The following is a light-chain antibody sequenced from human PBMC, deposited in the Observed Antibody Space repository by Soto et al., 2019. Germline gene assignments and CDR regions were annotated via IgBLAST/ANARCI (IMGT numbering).Light chain of an antibody. CDR1: SGTNY. J-gene: IGLJ1*01. V-gene: IGLV1-47*01. Sequence: QSVLTQSPSASGTPGQTVTISCSGSSGTNYVYWYQQLPGTAPKLLIYRNNQRPSGVPDRFSGSKSDTSASLAISGLRSEDEADYYCAAWDDSLSGFYVFGTGTKLTVL. CDR2: RNN. CDR3: AAWDDSLSGFYV.